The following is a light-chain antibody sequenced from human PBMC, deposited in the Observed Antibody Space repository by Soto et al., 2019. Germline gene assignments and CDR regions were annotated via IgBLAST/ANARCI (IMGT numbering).Light chain of an antibody. CDR2: DAS. J-gene: IGKJ1*01. CDR3: QQYNSYSWT. Sequence: IQMTQSPSTLSASVGDRVTITCRASQSISSWLAWYQQKPGKAPKLLIYDASSLESGLPSRFSGSGSGTEFTLTISSLQPDDFATYYCQQYNSYSWTFGQGTKVEIK. V-gene: IGKV1-5*01. CDR1: QSISSW.